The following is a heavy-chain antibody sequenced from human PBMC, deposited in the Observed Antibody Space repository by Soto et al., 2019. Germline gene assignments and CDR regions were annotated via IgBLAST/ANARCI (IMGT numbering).Heavy chain of an antibody. V-gene: IGHV3-23*01. J-gene: IGHJ4*02. Sequence: GGSLRLSCVASGFTFSSYVWSWVRLAPGKGLVWVSGISGGTGDTYYADSVKGRFTISRDNSKNTMFLQMNSLRAEDTAVYYCAKGAPHSSGWYKAFDCWGQGTLVTVSS. CDR3: AKGAPHSSGWYKAFDC. D-gene: IGHD6-19*01. CDR1: GFTFSSYV. CDR2: ISGGTGDT.